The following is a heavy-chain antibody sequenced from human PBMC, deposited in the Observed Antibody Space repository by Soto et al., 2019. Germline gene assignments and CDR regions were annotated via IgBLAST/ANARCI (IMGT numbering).Heavy chain of an antibody. CDR3: AKVGSGSYSAHS. CDR2: ISGSGVNT. Sequence: EVQLLESGGGLVQPGGSLRLSCAASGFTFSSYAMNWVRQAPGKGLEWVSVISGSGVNTHYADSVKGRFTISRDNSKNTLSLQINSLRAEDTAVYYCAKVGSGSYSAHSWGQGTLVTVSS. D-gene: IGHD3-10*01. J-gene: IGHJ4*02. V-gene: IGHV3-23*01. CDR1: GFTFSSYA.